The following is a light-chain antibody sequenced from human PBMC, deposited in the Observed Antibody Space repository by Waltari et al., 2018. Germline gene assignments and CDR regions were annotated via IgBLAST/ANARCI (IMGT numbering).Light chain of an antibody. CDR2: DAS. Sequence: DIQMTQSPSTLSASVGDRVTIPCRASQRISSWLAWYQQKPGKAPKLLIYDASSLESGVPSRFSSSGSGTEFTLTISSLQPDDFATYYCQQYNSYSPRTFGQGTKVEIK. CDR1: QRISSW. CDR3: QQYNSYSPRT. J-gene: IGKJ1*01. V-gene: IGKV1-5*01.